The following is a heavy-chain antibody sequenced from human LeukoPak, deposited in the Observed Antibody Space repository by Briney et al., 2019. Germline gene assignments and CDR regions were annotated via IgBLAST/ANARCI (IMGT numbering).Heavy chain of an antibody. CDR1: GGSISSYY. CDR3: ARQNGGYVWGSYLPFDP. V-gene: IGHV4-39*01. D-gene: IGHD3-16*02. Sequence: SETLSLTCTVSGGSISSYYWSWIRQPPGKGLEWIGSIYYSGSTYYNPSLKSRVTISVDTSKNQFSLKLSSVTAADTAVYYCARQNGGYVWGSYLPFDPWGQGTLVTVFS. J-gene: IGHJ5*02. CDR2: IYYSGST.